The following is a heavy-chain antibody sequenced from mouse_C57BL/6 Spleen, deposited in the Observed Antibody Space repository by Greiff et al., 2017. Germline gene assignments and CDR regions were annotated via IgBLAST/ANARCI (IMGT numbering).Heavy chain of an antibody. CDR1: GYTFTSYW. D-gene: IGHD1-1*01. CDR3: ARWHYGSTFDY. J-gene: IGHJ2*01. Sequence: VQLQQSGTELVKPGASVKLSCTASGYTFTSYWMHWVKQRPGQGLEWIGNINPSNGGTNYNEKFKSKATLTVDKASSTAYMQLSSLTSEDSAVYYCARWHYGSTFDYWGQGTTLTVSS. V-gene: IGHV1-53*01. CDR2: INPSNGGT.